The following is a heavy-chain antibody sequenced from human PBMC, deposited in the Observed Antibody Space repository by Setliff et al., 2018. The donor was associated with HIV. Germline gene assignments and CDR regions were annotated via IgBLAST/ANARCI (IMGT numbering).Heavy chain of an antibody. CDR1: GGSISSGSYY. Sequence: SETLSLTCTVSGGSISSGSYYWSWIRQPAGKGLEWIGHIHTSGSTKYNPSLKSRVTISADTSKNQFSLNLSSVTAAETAVYYCARLYYNFWSGYFWEHLQIDPWGQGTLVTVSS. CDR3: ARLYYNFWSGYFWEHLQIDP. D-gene: IGHD3-3*01. CDR2: IHTSGST. J-gene: IGHJ5*02. V-gene: IGHV4-61*09.